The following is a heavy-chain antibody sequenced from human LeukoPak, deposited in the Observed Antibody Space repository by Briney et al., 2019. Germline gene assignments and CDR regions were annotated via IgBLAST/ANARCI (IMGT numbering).Heavy chain of an antibody. CDR1: GGSISSYY. D-gene: IGHD3-16*02. CDR2: IYYSGST. V-gene: IGHV4-59*08. Sequence: PSETLSLTCTVSGGSISSYYWSWIRQPPGKGLEWIGYIYYSGSTNYNPSLKSRVTISVDTSKNQFSLKLSSVTAADTAVYYCAANNYVWGSYRSYWGQGTLVTVSS. CDR3: AANNYVWGSYRSY. J-gene: IGHJ4*02.